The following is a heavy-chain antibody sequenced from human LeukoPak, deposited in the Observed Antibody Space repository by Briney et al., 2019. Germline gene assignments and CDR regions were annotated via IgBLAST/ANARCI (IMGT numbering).Heavy chain of an antibody. CDR2: ISYDGSNK. V-gene: IGHV3-30*18. Sequence: QSGGSLRLSCAAPGFTFSSYGMHWVRQAPGKWLEWVAVISYDGSNKYYADSVKGRFTISRDNSKNTLYLQMNSLRAEDTAVYYCAKDRRSGSYGDAFDIWGQGTMVTVSS. CDR1: GFTFSSYG. CDR3: AKDRRSGSYGDAFDI. J-gene: IGHJ3*02. D-gene: IGHD1-26*01.